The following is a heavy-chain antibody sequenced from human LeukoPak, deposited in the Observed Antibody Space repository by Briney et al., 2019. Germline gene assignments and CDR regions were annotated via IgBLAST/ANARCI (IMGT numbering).Heavy chain of an antibody. CDR3: ARDVYYYDRSAFDI. J-gene: IGHJ3*02. CDR2: MYHSGST. Sequence: SETLSLTCTVSGYSIRSGYYWGWIRQPPGKGLEWIGSMYHSGSTFYNPSLRSRVTISVDTSKNQFSLKLSSVTAADTAVYYCARDVYYYDRSAFDIWGQGTMVTVSS. D-gene: IGHD3-22*01. V-gene: IGHV4-38-2*02. CDR1: GYSIRSGYY.